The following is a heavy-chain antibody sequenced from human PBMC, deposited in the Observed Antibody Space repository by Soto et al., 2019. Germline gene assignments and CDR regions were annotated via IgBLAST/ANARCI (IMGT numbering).Heavy chain of an antibody. CDR2: ISGSGGNT. V-gene: IGHV3-23*01. J-gene: IGHJ6*01. D-gene: IGHD1-26*01. CDR1: GFTFGSCA. Sequence: EVQLLESGGDLVQPGGSLRLSCAASGFTFGSCAMSWVRQAPGKGLEWVSAISGSGGNTFYADSEKGRFTISRDNSKNSQYLQVRSPRAEDTAIYYCAMLNSGSYSYHGMDVWGQGITVTVSS. CDR3: AMLNSGSYSYHGMDV.